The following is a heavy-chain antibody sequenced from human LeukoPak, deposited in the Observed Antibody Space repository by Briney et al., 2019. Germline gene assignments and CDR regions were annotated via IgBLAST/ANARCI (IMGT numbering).Heavy chain of an antibody. CDR1: GYTFTSYD. V-gene: IGHV1-8*01. CDR3: ARTSTGTRGGYDV. D-gene: IGHD1-1*01. Sequence: ASVKVSCKASGYTFTSYDINWVRQASGQGLEWMGWINPNSGNTGFTQKFQGRVTVTRSTSISTAYMELSSLTSDDTAVYYYARTSTGTRGGYDVWGQGTLVTVSS. J-gene: IGHJ4*02. CDR2: INPNSGNT.